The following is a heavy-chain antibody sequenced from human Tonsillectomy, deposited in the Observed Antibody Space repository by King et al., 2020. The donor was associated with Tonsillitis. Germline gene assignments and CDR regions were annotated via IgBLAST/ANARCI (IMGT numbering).Heavy chain of an antibody. V-gene: IGHV3-30-3*01. D-gene: IGHD6-13*01. CDR1: GFSFSSYA. CDR2: ISYDGSNK. CDR3: ARAGRAAAGTIDY. Sequence: QLVQSGGGVVQPGRSLRLSCAASGFSFSSYAMHWVRQAPGKGLEWVAVISYDGSNKYYADSVKGRFTISRDNSKNTLYLQMNSLRAEDTAAYYCARAGRAAAGTIDYWGQGTLVTVSS. J-gene: IGHJ4*02.